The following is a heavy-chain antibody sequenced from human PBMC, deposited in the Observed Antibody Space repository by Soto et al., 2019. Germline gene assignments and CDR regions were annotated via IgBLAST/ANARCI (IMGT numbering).Heavy chain of an antibody. J-gene: IGHJ4*02. D-gene: IGHD2-8*02. CDR3: ARDKITGLFDY. Sequence: TSETPSPTCAVYGGSFSGYYWTCVRQPPGTGLEWIGEINHSGSTNYNPSLKSRVTISVDTSKNQFSLKLTSVTAADTAVYYCARDKITGLFDYWGQGTLVTVSS. CDR2: INHSGST. V-gene: IGHV4-34*01. CDR1: GGSFSGYY.